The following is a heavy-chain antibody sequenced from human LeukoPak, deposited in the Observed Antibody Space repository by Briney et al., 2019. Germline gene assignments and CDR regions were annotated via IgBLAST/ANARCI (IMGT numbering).Heavy chain of an antibody. CDR2: ISVGGSI. J-gene: IGHJ5*02. CDR1: SGSFSSYY. V-gene: IGHV4-4*07. CDR3: ARGIAVTSTLGFDP. D-gene: IGHD6-19*01. Sequence: PSETLSLTCTVSSGSFSSYYWSWLRQPGWKGLEWIGRISVGGSIDYNPYLKSRVSMSIDTCKNQLSLTLKSVTAADTAVYYCARGIAVTSTLGFDPWGQGTLVTVSS.